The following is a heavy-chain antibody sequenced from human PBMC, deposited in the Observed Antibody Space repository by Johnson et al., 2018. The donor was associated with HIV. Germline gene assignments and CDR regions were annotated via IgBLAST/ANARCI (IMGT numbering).Heavy chain of an antibody. CDR3: AKEQGIEMAGYDGFDI. CDR2: IYSGGST. V-gene: IGHV3-NL1*01. Sequence: QVQLVESGGDVVQPGRSLRLSCAASGFTFRSYAMHWVRQAPGKGLEWVSVIYSGGSTYYADSVKGRFTISRDNSKNTLYLQMNSLRAEDTAGYCCAKEQGIEMAGYDGFDIWGQGTMVTVSS. D-gene: IGHD5-24*01. CDR1: GFTFRSYA. J-gene: IGHJ3*02.